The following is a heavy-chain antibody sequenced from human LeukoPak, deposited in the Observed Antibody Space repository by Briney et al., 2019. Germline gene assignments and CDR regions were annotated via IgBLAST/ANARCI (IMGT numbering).Heavy chain of an antibody. J-gene: IGHJ4*02. V-gene: IGHV3-23*01. CDR1: GFTFSSYA. CDR3: ANLPKSLGFDY. Sequence: PGGSLSLSCAASGFTFSSYAMSWVRQAPGKGLEWGSAISGSGGSTYYADSVKGRFTISRDNSKNTLYLQMNSLRAEDTAVYYCANLPKSLGFDYWGQGTLVTVSS. CDR2: ISGSGGST. D-gene: IGHD6-13*01.